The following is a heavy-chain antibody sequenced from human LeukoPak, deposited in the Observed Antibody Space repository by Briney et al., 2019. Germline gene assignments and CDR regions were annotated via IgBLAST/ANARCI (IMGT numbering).Heavy chain of an antibody. CDR1: GFTFSSYA. J-gene: IGHJ4*02. D-gene: IGHD4-17*01. CDR3: ARVGPIDYGDSPYYLGY. Sequence: PGGSLRLSCAASGFTFSSYAMHWVRQAPGKGLEWVAVISYDGSNKYYADSVKGRFTISRDNSKNTLYLQMNSLRAEDTAVYYCARVGPIDYGDSPYYLGYWGQGTLVTVSS. CDR2: ISYDGSNK. V-gene: IGHV3-30-3*01.